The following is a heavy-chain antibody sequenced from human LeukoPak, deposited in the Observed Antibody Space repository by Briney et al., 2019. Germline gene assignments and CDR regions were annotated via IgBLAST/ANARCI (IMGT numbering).Heavy chain of an antibody. CDR2: IYYSGST. Sequence: PSETLSLTCTVSGGSISSYYWSWIRQPPGKGLEWIGYIYYSGSTNYNPSLKSRVTISVDTSKNHFSLKLSSVTAADTAVYYCARDAGSIRIVGATIHYYYYMDVWGKGTTVTVSS. V-gene: IGHV4-59*01. CDR1: GGSISSYY. CDR3: ARDAGSIRIVGATIHYYYYMDV. J-gene: IGHJ6*03. D-gene: IGHD1-26*01.